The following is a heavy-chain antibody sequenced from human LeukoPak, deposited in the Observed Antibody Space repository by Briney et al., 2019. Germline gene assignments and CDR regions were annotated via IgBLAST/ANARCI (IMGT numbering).Heavy chain of an antibody. J-gene: IGHJ4*02. CDR2: INHSGST. CDR3: ARRPHPHYYDSSGYYFLDY. CDR1: GGSFSGYY. D-gene: IGHD3-22*01. Sequence: SETLSHTCAVYGGSFSGYYWSWIRQPPGKWLEWIGEINHSGSTNYNPSLKSRVTISVDTSKNQFSLKLSSVTAADTAVYYCARRPHPHYYDSSGYYFLDYWGQGTLVTVSS. V-gene: IGHV4-34*01.